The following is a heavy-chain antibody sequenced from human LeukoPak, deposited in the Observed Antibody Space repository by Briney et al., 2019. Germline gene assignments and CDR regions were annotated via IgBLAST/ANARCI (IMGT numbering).Heavy chain of an antibody. CDR3: ARRYCSSTSCTLDY. J-gene: IGHJ4*02. V-gene: IGHV3-48*03. Sequence: GGSLRLSCAASGFTFNIYEMNWVRQAPGKGLEWVSYISSSGSTMYYADSVRGRLTISRENAKNLLYLEVNSLRAEDTAVYYCARRYCSSTSCTLDYWGQGTLVIVSS. CDR2: ISSSGSTM. CDR1: GFTFNIYE. D-gene: IGHD2-2*01.